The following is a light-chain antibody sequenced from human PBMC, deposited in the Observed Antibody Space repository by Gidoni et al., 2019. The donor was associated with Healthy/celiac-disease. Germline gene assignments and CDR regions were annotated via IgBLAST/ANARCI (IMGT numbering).Light chain of an antibody. CDR2: EVS. CDR3: CSYAGSYTFVV. J-gene: IGLJ2*01. Sequence: QSALPQPRSVSGSPGQSVTISCTGTSSDVGGYNYVSWYQQHPGKAPKLMIYEVSKRPSGVPDRFSGSKSGNTASLTISGLQAEDEADYYCCSYAGSYTFVVFGGGTKLTVL. V-gene: IGLV2-11*01. CDR1: SSDVGGYNY.